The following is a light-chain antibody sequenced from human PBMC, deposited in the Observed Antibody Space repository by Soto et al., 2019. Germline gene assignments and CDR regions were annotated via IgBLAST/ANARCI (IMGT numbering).Light chain of an antibody. V-gene: IGKV1-33*01. CDR3: QQSDDLPVT. CDR2: DAV. Sequence: DLQMTQSPSSLSASVADRVTSTCQASHDITNFLNWYQQKPGRAPKLLIFDAVHLETGVPSRFSGSGSATYFSLTISNLQPEDFATYYCQQSDDLPVTFGGGTKIEIK. J-gene: IGKJ4*01. CDR1: HDITNF.